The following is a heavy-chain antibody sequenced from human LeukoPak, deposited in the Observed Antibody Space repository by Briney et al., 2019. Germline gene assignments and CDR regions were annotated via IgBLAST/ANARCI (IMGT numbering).Heavy chain of an antibody. V-gene: IGHV3-30-3*01. Sequence: GGSLRLSCAAPGFTFSSYAMHWVRQAPGKGLEWVAVISYDGSNKYYADSVKGRFTISRDNSKNTLYLQMNSLRAEDTAVYYCASRIAAAALYYYYGMDVWGQGTTVTVSS. D-gene: IGHD6-13*01. CDR1: GFTFSSYA. CDR2: ISYDGSNK. CDR3: ASRIAAAALYYYYGMDV. J-gene: IGHJ6*02.